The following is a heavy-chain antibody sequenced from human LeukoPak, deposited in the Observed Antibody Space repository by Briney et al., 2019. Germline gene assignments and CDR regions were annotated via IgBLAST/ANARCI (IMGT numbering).Heavy chain of an antibody. CDR2: IYYSGST. CDR1: GGSISSYY. CDR3: ARGPITMVRGVTPDAFDI. V-gene: IGHV4-59*01. D-gene: IGHD3-10*01. Sequence: PSETLSLTCTVSGGSISSYYWSWIRQPPGKGLEWIGYIYYSGSTNYNPSLKSRVTISVDTSKNQFSLKLSSVTAADTAVYYCARGPITMVRGVTPDAFDIWGQGTMVTVSS. J-gene: IGHJ3*02.